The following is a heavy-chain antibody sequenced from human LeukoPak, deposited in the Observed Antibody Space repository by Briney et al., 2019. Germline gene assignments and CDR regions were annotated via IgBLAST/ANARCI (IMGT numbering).Heavy chain of an antibody. V-gene: IGHV4-59*12. CDR1: GGSISSYY. J-gene: IGHJ4*02. CDR3: ARRKSPGIAAAGDY. D-gene: IGHD6-13*01. Sequence: SETLSLTCTVSGGSISSYYWSWVRQPPGKGLEWIGEIYHSGSPNFNPSLKSRVTISIDESKNQFSLKLSSVTTADTAVYYCARRKSPGIAAAGDYWGQGTLVTVSS. CDR2: IYHSGSP.